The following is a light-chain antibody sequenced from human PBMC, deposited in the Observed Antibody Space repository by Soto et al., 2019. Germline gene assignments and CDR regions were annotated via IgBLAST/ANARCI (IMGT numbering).Light chain of an antibody. Sequence: QSALTQPPSASGSPGQSVTISCTGTRSDVGGYNYVSWYQQHPGKAPKLMIYEVTKRPSGVPDRFSGSKSGNTASLTVSGLQAEDEADYYCRSYAGSNNLKVFGTGTKVTVL. J-gene: IGLJ1*01. CDR2: EVT. CDR3: RSYAGSNNLKV. V-gene: IGLV2-8*01. CDR1: RSDVGGYNY.